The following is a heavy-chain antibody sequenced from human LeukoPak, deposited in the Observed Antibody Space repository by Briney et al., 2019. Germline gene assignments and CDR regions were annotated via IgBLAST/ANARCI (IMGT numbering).Heavy chain of an antibody. D-gene: IGHD3-10*01. CDR2: ISGSGGST. V-gene: IGHV3-23*01. Sequence: PGGSLRLSCAASGFTFSSYAMSWVRQAPGKRLEWVSAISGSGGSTYYADSVKGRFTISRDNSKNTLYLQMNSLRAEDTAVYYCAKDGSGSYYSFYYYYYGMDVWGQGTTVTVSS. CDR3: AKDGSGSYYSFYYYYYGMDV. CDR1: GFTFSSYA. J-gene: IGHJ6*02.